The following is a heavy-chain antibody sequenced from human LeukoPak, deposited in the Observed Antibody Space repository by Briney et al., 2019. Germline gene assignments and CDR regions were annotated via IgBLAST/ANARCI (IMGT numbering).Heavy chain of an antibody. D-gene: IGHD3-10*01. J-gene: IGHJ4*02. V-gene: IGHV3-23*01. CDR1: GFTFSSYA. Sequence: GGSLRLSCAASGFTFSSYAMSWVRQAPGKGLEWVSAISGSGGSTYYADSVEGRFTISRDNSKNTLYVQMSSLRAEDTAVYYCAKSYYYGSGSYYKTFDSWGQGTLVTVSS. CDR3: AKSYYYGSGSYYKTFDS. CDR2: ISGSGGST.